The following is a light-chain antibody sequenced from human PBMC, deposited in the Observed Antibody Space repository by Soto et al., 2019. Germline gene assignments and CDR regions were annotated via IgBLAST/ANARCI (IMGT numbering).Light chain of an antibody. CDR2: QAS. Sequence: DIQMTQSPSTLYASVGDRVTVTCRASQDISRSLAWYQQKPGQAPKLLMYQASNLEREVPSRFSGSGSGTEYTLTISSLQTEEFATYYCQQYKRYSPYSFGQGTKLEI. J-gene: IGKJ2*01. V-gene: IGKV1-5*03. CDR3: QQYKRYSPYS. CDR1: QDISRS.